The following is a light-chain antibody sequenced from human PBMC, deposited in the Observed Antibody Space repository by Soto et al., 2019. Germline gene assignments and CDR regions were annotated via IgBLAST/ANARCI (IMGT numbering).Light chain of an antibody. Sequence: QSALTQPASVSGSPGQSITISCTGTSSDVGGYNYASWYQQHPGKAPKLMIYDVSNQPSGVSNRFSGSKSGNTASLTISGLQAEDEADYYCSSYTSSSTLVVFGGGTKVTVL. CDR3: SSYTSSSTLVV. CDR2: DVS. J-gene: IGLJ2*01. CDR1: SSDVGGYNY. V-gene: IGLV2-14*01.